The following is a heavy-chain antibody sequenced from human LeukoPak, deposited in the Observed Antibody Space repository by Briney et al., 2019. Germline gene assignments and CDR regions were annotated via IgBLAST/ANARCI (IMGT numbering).Heavy chain of an antibody. V-gene: IGHV4-34*01. CDR1: GGSFSGYY. CDR2: INHSGST. D-gene: IGHD3-10*01. Sequence: SETLSLTCAVYGGSFSGYYWSWIRQPPGKGLEWIGEINHSGSTNYNPSLKSRVTISVDTSKNQFSLKLSSVTAADTAVYYCARTPIIWFGLGGYYYYYGMDVWGQGTTVTVSS. CDR3: ARTPIIWFGLGGYYYYYGMDV. J-gene: IGHJ6*02.